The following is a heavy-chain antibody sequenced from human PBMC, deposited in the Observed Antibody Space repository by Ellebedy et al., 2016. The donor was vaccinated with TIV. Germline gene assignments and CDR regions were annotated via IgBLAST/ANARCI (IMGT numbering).Heavy chain of an antibody. CDR2: ISGSGVST. Sequence: GESLKISCAASGFTFRKYAMTWVRQAPGQGLEWVAAISGSGVSTYYADSVKGRFTISRDTSTSSLYLQMNSLRAGDTAIYYCAKFHGDYHPYYLDFWGQGTLVTVSS. J-gene: IGHJ4*02. V-gene: IGHV3-23*01. CDR3: AKFHGDYHPYYLDF. D-gene: IGHD4-17*01. CDR1: GFTFRKYA.